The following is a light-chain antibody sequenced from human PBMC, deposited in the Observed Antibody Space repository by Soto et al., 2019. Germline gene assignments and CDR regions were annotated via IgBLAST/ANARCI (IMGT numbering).Light chain of an antibody. J-gene: IGLJ2*01. CDR1: ALPKQY. Sequence: SYELTQPPSVSLSPGQTARIACSGDALPKQYVYWYQQKPGQAPVLVIYKDNERPSGIPERFSGSSSGTTVTLTISGVQAEDEADYYCQSSDSSGTYVVFGGGTKLTVL. CDR2: KDN. V-gene: IGLV3-25*02. CDR3: QSSDSSGTYVV.